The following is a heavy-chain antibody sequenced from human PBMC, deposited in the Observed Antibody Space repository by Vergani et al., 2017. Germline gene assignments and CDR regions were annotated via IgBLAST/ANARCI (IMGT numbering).Heavy chain of an antibody. CDR1: GFTFSSYS. CDR3: AKDKGSGSYYNPGDYYMDV. V-gene: IGHV3-7*03. CDR2: IKQDGSEK. Sequence: EVQLVESGGGLVKPGGSLRLSCAASGFTFSSYSMNWVRQAPGKGLEWVANIKQDGSEKYYVDSVKGRFTISRDNAKNSLYLQMNSLRAEDTALYYCAKDKGSGSYYNPGDYYMDVWGKGTTVTVSS. J-gene: IGHJ6*03. D-gene: IGHD3-10*01.